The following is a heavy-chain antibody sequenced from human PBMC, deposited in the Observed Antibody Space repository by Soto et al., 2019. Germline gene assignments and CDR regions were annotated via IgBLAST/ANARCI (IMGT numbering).Heavy chain of an antibody. V-gene: IGHV4-39*01. CDR3: ARHYIMVESLFDS. D-gene: IGHD2-21*01. J-gene: IGHJ4*02. CDR1: GDSISGSRHY. Sequence: PSETLSLTCSVSGDSISGSRHYWGWLRQPPGKGLEWIGSIHYTGNSYSDPSLESRVTMSVDTIKNQFSLRLSSVTAADTAVYYCARHYIMVESLFDSWGQGTLVTVSS. CDR2: IHYTGNS.